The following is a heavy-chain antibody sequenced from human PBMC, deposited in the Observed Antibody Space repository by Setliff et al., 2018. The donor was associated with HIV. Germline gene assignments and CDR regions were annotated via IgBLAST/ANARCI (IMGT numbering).Heavy chain of an antibody. CDR1: GKTLIEVS. Sequence: ASVKVSCKVSGKTLIEVSLHWVRQAPGKGLEWMGGFEPEEGETIYAQKFQGRVTMTEATSTDTADKSISTAYLQWSSLKASDTAMYYCARHGQYGSGSYYNRPFDFWGQGTLVTVSS. D-gene: IGHD3-10*01. V-gene: IGHV1-24*01. CDR3: ARHGQYGSGSYYNRPFDF. J-gene: IGHJ4*02. CDR2: FEPEEGET.